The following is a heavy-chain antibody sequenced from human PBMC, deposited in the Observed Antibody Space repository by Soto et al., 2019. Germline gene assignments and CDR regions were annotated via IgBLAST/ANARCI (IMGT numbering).Heavy chain of an antibody. D-gene: IGHD5-12*01. CDR2: ISYDGSNK. V-gene: IGHV3-30*18. Sequence: QVQLVESGGGVVQPGRSLRLSCAASGFTFSSYGMHWVRQAPGKGLEWVAVISYDGSNKYYADSVKGRFTISRDNSKNTLYLQLHSLRAEDTAVYYCAKAGYSGYAIMDYWGQGTLVTVSS. CDR1: GFTFSSYG. CDR3: AKAGYSGYAIMDY. J-gene: IGHJ4*02.